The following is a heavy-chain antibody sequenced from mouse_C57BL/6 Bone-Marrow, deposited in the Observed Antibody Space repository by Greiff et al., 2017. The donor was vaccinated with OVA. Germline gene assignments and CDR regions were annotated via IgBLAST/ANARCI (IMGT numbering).Heavy chain of an antibody. CDR2: IYIGNGYT. CDR3: ARSETVYWYFDG. D-gene: IGHD1-1*01. Sequence: VQLKESGAELVRPGSSVKMSCKTSGYTFTSYGINWVQQRPGQGLEWIGYIYIGNGYTEYNEKFKGKATLTSDTSSSTAYMQLSSLTSEDSAIYCGARSETVYWYFDGWGTGTTVTVSS. CDR1: GYTFTSYG. J-gene: IGHJ1*03. V-gene: IGHV1-58*01.